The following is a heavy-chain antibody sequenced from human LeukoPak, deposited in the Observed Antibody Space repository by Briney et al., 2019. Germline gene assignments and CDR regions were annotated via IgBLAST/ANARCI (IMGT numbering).Heavy chain of an antibody. CDR1: GYTFTNYS. V-gene: IGHV1-18*01. CDR3: ARASHCSDGRCYSDY. Sequence: GSVKVSCKASGYTFTNYSINWVRQAPGQGLEWMGWISAYSGNTIYAQKVKGRVTMPTDTSTSTAYMDVRSLKSDDTAVYYCARASHCSDGRCYSDYWGQGTLVTVPS. D-gene: IGHD2-15*01. CDR2: ISAYSGNT. J-gene: IGHJ4*02.